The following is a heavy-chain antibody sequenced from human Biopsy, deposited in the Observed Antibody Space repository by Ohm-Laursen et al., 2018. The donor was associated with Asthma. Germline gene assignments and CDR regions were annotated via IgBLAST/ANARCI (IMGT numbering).Heavy chain of an antibody. CDR2: IDSRSFST. Sequence: SLRLSCTASGVTFSDHYMSWIRQAPGKGLEWVSFIDSRSFSTTYADSVKGRFTISRDNAKNSLYLQMNSLRAEDTAVYYCARDGPELPTELDYWGPGTLVTVSP. CDR3: ARDGPELPTELDY. J-gene: IGHJ4*02. V-gene: IGHV3-11*06. CDR1: GVTFSDHY. D-gene: IGHD1-14*01.